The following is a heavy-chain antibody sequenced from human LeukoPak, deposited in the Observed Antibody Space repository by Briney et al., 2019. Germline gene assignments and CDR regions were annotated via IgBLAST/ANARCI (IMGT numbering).Heavy chain of an antibody. Sequence: ASVKVSCKASGYIFTTYYVHWVRQAPGQGLEWMGAINPSGARTKYAQKFQGRVTITADKSTSTAYMELSSLRSEDTAVYYCARVERGSSGYPDYWGQGTLVTVSS. CDR3: ARVERGSSGYPDY. CDR2: INPSGART. J-gene: IGHJ4*02. CDR1: GYIFTTYY. D-gene: IGHD3-22*01. V-gene: IGHV1-46*01.